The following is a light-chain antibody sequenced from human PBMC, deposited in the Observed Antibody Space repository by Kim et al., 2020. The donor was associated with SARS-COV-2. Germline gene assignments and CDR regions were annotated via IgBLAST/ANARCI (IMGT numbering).Light chain of an antibody. V-gene: IGKV1-39*01. CDR3: QQGYRIPWT. Sequence: DIQMTQSPSSLSASVGDRVTITCRASQSVNTYVNWYQQKLGKAPKLLIYSASNLQNGVPSRFSGSGSGTDFTLTISSLQPEDFAGYYCQQGYRIPWTFGQGTKVDIK. J-gene: IGKJ1*01. CDR1: QSVNTY. CDR2: SAS.